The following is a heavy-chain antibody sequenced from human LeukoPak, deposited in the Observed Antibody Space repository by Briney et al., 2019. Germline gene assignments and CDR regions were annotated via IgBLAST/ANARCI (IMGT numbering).Heavy chain of an antibody. CDR2: ISYEGTNE. D-gene: IGHD3-16*01. V-gene: IGHV3-30*02. Sequence: PGGSLRLSCIASGFPFGSYGMHWVRQATGKGLEWVAYISYEGTNEKEADSVKGRFTISRDNSKNTLYLQMNSLRPEDTAVYYCAKPQGGSPPRPFDFWGQGTLVTVSS. CDR1: GFPFGSYG. J-gene: IGHJ4*02. CDR3: AKPQGGSPPRPFDF.